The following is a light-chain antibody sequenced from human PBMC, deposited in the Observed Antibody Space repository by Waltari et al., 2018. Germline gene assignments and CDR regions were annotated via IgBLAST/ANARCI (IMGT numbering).Light chain of an antibody. CDR2: KAS. V-gene: IGKV1-5*03. J-gene: IGKJ4*01. CDR1: QSISKW. Sequence: DIQITQSPSTMSASVGDRVIFSGLASQSISKWLAWYQQKPGKAPKLLIYKASTLESGVPSRFSGSGSGTEFTLTISSLQPEDFATYYCQQYNSYSLLSFGGGTKVEIK. CDR3: QQYNSYSLLS.